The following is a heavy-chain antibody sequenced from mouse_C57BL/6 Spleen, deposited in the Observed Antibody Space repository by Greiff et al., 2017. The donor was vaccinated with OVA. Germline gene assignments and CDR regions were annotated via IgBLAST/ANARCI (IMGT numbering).Heavy chain of an antibody. CDR2: ISSGSSTI. Sequence: EVKLMESGGGLVKPGGSLKLSCAASGFTFSDYGMHWVRQAPEKGLEWVAYISSGSSTIYYADTVKGRFTISRDNAKNTLFLQMTSLRSEDTAMYYCARDRETGAYYFDYWGQGTTLTVSS. V-gene: IGHV5-17*01. CDR1: GFTFSDYG. D-gene: IGHD4-1*01. CDR3: ARDRETGAYYFDY. J-gene: IGHJ2*01.